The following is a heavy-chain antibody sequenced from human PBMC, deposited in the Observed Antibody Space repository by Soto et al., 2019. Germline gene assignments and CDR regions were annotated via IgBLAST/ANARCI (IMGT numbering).Heavy chain of an antibody. V-gene: IGHV1-46*01. Sequence: RASVKVSCKASGYTFTNYYMHWVRQAPGQGLEWMGVVNPSNANTNYAQKFQGRVTLTRDTSTSTVYMDLSSLRSDDTAVYYCARVSRGAFDIWGQGTKVTVSS. CDR1: GYTFTNYY. CDR3: ARVSRGAFDI. CDR2: VNPSNANT. J-gene: IGHJ3*02.